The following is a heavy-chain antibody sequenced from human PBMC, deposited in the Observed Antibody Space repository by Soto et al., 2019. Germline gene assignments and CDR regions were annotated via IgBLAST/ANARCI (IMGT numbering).Heavy chain of an antibody. V-gene: IGHV1-69*13. CDR2: IIPIFGTA. J-gene: IGHJ6*02. CDR3: ARAGSSWYGDVMDV. CDR1: GGTFSIYA. D-gene: IGHD6-13*01. Sequence: SVKVSCKASGGTFSIYAISWVLQAPGQGLEWMGGIIPIFGTANYAQKFQGRVTITADESTSTAYMELSSLRSEDTAVYYCARAGSSWYGDVMDVWGQGTTVTVSS.